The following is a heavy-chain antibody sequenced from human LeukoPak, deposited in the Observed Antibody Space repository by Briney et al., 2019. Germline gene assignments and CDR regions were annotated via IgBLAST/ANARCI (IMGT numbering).Heavy chain of an antibody. J-gene: IGHJ6*02. CDR2: IIPIFGTA. V-gene: IGHV1-69*13. CDR3: ARGWEPYYYYGMDV. D-gene: IGHD1-26*01. CDR1: GGTFSSYA. Sequence: GASVKVSCKASGGTFSSYAISWVRQAPGQGLEWMGGIIPIFGTANYAQKFQGRVTITADESTSTAYMELSSLRSEDTAVYYCARGWEPYYYYGMDVWGQGTTVTVSS.